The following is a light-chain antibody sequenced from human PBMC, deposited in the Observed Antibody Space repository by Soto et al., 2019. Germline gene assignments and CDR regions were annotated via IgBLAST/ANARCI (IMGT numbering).Light chain of an antibody. Sequence: DIQMTQSPSTLSAPVGDRVTITCRASQSISSWLAWYQQKPGKAPKLLIYKASSLESGVPSRFSGSGSATEFTLTISRLQPDDFATYYYQQYNSYPRTFGQRTKVEIK. CDR1: QSISSW. CDR3: QQYNSYPRT. V-gene: IGKV1-5*03. J-gene: IGKJ1*01. CDR2: KAS.